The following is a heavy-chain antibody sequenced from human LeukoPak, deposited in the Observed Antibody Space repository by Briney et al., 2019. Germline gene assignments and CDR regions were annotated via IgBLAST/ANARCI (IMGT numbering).Heavy chain of an antibody. D-gene: IGHD1-1*01. CDR2: IDGEGGVT. CDR1: GFTFSTYW. CDR3: TTGGSYFFDY. V-gene: IGHV3-74*01. Sequence: PGGSLRLSCAASGFTFSTYWMHWVRQAPGKGLVWVSRIDGEGGVTKYTDSVKGRYTISRDNAKNTVYLQMNSLRAEDTAVYYCTTGGSYFFDYWGQGTLVTVSS. J-gene: IGHJ4*02.